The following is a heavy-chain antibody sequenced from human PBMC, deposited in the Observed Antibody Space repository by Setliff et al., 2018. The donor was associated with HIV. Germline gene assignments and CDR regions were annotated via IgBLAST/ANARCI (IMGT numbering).Heavy chain of an antibody. J-gene: IGHJ5*02. CDR2: ISGSGDST. D-gene: IGHD3-3*01. CDR1: GFTFSSYA. CDR3: AKAQWLLSHWGFDP. V-gene: IGHV3-23*01. Sequence: SCAASGFTFSSYAITWVRQAPGKGLEWVSAISGSGDSTFYADSVQGRFTISRDNSKNTLYLQMNGLRAEDTAVYYCAKAQWLLSHWGFDPWGQGTLVTVSS.